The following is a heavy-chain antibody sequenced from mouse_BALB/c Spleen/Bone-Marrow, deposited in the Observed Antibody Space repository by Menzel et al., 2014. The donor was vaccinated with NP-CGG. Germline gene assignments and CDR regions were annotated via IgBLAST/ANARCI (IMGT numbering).Heavy chain of an antibody. CDR2: INPYNDGT. Sequence: EVQLQQPGPELVKPGASVKMSCKASGYTFTSYVMHWVKQKPGQGLEWVGYINPYNDGTNYNEKFKGKATLTSDKSSSTVYMELSSLTSEDSAVYYCARGGSYYAVDYWGQGTSVTVSS. CDR1: GYTFTSYV. CDR3: ARGGSYYAVDY. J-gene: IGHJ4*01. V-gene: IGHV1-14*01.